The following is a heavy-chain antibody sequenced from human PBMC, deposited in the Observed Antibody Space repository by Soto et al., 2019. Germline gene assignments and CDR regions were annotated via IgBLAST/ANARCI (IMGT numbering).Heavy chain of an antibody. CDR1: GGTFSSYA. D-gene: IGHD2-2*01. V-gene: IGHV1-69*01. J-gene: IGHJ6*02. CDR2: IIPIFGTA. CDR3: ARGGGIVVVPAAIRYYYGMDV. Sequence: QVQLVQSGAEVKKPGSSVKVSCKASGGTFSSYAISWVRQAPGKGLEWMGGIIPIFGTANYAQKFQGRVTITADESTSTAYMELSSLRSEDTAVYYCARGGGIVVVPAAIRYYYGMDVWGQGTTVTVSS.